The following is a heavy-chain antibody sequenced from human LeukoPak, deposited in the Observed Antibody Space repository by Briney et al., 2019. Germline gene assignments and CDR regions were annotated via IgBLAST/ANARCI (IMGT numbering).Heavy chain of an antibody. D-gene: IGHD2-15*01. J-gene: IGHJ5*02. V-gene: IGHV3-43*02. Sequence: GGSLRLSCAASGFTFDDYAMHWVRQAPGKGLEWVSLISGDGGSTYYADSVKGRFTISRDNSKNPLYLQMNSLRTEDTALYYCAKDRYCSGGSCPNWFDPWGQGTLVTVSS. CDR2: ISGDGGST. CDR1: GFTFDDYA. CDR3: AKDRYCSGGSCPNWFDP.